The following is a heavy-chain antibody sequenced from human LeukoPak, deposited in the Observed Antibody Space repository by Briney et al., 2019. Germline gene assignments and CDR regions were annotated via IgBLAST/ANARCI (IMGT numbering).Heavy chain of an antibody. J-gene: IGHJ4*02. Sequence: PGGSLRLSCAASGFTVSSNYMSWVRQAPGKGLEWVSVIYSGGSTYYADSVKGRSTISRDNSKNTLYLQMNSLRAEDTAVYYCAREPTDYGDYYFDYWGQGTLVTVSS. V-gene: IGHV3-53*01. CDR3: AREPTDYGDYYFDY. D-gene: IGHD4-17*01. CDR1: GFTVSSNY. CDR2: IYSGGST.